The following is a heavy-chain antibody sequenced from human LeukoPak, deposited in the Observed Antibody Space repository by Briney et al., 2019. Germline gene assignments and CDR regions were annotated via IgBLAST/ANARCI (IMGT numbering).Heavy chain of an antibody. D-gene: IGHD3-3*01. CDR2: IYAGNGNV. CDR3: AKDRTGPYDFWSGYQDG. J-gene: IGHJ4*02. CDR1: GYTLSTYT. V-gene: IGHV1-3*01. Sequence: ASVKVSCKASGYTLSTYTMHWLRQAPGQRPEWMGCIYAGNGNVKYSQNFQGRVSITRDTSASTAYMELRSLRSEDTAVYYCAKDRTGPYDFWSGYQDGWGQGTLVTVSS.